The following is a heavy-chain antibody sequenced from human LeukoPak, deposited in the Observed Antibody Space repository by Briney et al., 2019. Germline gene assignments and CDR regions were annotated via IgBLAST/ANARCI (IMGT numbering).Heavy chain of an antibody. CDR2: IYTSGST. Sequence: SETLSLTCTVSGGSISSYYWSWIRQPAGKGLEWIGRIYTSGSTNYNPSLKSRVTMSVDTSKNQFSLKLSSVTAADTAVYYCARDAIPVYGYVWGSYRSYYFDYWGQGTLVTVSS. D-gene: IGHD3-16*02. J-gene: IGHJ4*02. CDR3: ARDAIPVYGYVWGSYRSYYFDY. V-gene: IGHV4-4*07. CDR1: GGSISSYY.